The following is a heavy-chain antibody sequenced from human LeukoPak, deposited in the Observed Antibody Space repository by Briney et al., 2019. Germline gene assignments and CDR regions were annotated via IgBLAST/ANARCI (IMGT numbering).Heavy chain of an antibody. Sequence: GGSLRLSCAASGFTFSSYAMSWVRQAPGKGLEWVSGISRSVDNTYFADSVKGRFTISRANSKNTLYLQMNSLRAEDTALYYCAKLGYSGSFYARGDAFDIWGQGTMVTVSP. CDR3: AKLGYSGSFYARGDAFDI. CDR1: GFTFSSYA. J-gene: IGHJ3*02. V-gene: IGHV3-23*01. D-gene: IGHD1-26*01. CDR2: ISRSVDNT.